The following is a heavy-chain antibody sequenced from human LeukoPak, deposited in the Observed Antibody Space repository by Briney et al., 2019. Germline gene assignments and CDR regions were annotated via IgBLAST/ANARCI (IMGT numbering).Heavy chain of an antibody. CDR2: ISGSGGST. CDR1: GFTFSSYA. CDR3: ATDLGNFDY. J-gene: IGHJ4*02. Sequence: GGSLRLSCAASGFTFSSYAMSWVRQAPGKGLEWVSGISGSGGSTYYADSAKGRFTISRDNSKNTLYLQMNSLRAEDTAVYYCATDLGNFDYWGQGTLVTVSS. D-gene: IGHD2/OR15-2a*01. V-gene: IGHV3-23*01.